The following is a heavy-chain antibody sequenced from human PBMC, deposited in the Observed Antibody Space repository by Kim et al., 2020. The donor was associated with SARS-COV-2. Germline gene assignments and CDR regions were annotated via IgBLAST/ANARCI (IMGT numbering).Heavy chain of an antibody. J-gene: IGHJ4*02. CDR2: T. Sequence: TYYNPSLKSRVTISVDTSKNQFSLKLSSVTAADTAVYYCARWDTAMQFDYWGQGTLVTVSS. CDR3: ARWDTAMQFDY. D-gene: IGHD5-18*01. V-gene: IGHV4-39*01.